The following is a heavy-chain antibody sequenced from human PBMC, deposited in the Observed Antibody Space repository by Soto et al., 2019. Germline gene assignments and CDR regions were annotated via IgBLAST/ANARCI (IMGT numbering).Heavy chain of an antibody. CDR3: ARDFVWIAARYLDY. Sequence: GGSLRLSCAASGFTFSSYAMHWVRQAPGKGLEWVAVISYDGSNKYYADSVKGRFTISRDNSKNTRYLQMNSLRAEDTAVYYCARDFVWIAARYLDYWGQGTLVTVSS. D-gene: IGHD6-6*01. CDR2: ISYDGSNK. CDR1: GFTFSSYA. V-gene: IGHV3-30-3*01. J-gene: IGHJ4*02.